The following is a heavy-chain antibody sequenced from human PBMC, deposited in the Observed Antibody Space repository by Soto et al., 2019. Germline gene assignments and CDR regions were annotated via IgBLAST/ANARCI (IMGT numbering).Heavy chain of an antibody. CDR2: ISYDGSNK. Sequence: PWGSLRLSCAASGFAFISYGIRFFRHAPCKWLEWVAVISYDGSNKYYADSVKGRFTISRDNSKNTLYLQMNSLRAEDTAVYYCAKDQYGYCSSTSCSPSDYWGQGTLVTVSS. D-gene: IGHD2-2*01. J-gene: IGHJ4*02. CDR1: GFAFISYG. CDR3: AKDQYGYCSSTSCSPSDY. V-gene: IGHV3-30*18.